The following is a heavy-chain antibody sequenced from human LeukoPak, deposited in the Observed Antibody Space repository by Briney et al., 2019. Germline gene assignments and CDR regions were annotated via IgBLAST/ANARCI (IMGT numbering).Heavy chain of an antibody. CDR2: IYYSGST. J-gene: IGHJ5*02. D-gene: IGHD5-12*01. V-gene: IGHV4-31*03. Sequence: SQTLSLTCTVSGGSISSGAYYWSWIRQHPGKGLEWIGYIYYSGSTYYNPSLKSRVTISVDTSKNQFSLKLSSVTAADTAVYYCARDQGGGFVSFDPWGQGTLVTVSS. CDR3: ARDQGGGFVSFDP. CDR1: GGSISSGAYY.